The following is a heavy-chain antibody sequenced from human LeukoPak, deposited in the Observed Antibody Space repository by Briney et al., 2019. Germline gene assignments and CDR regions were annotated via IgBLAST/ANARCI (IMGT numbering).Heavy chain of an antibody. CDR3: ARFGYGDTFDI. D-gene: IGHD2-15*01. V-gene: IGHV3-74*01. J-gene: IGHJ3*02. Sequence: GGSLRLSCAASGFTFSNYCMHWVRQAPGKGLVWVSRINSDGSSTWYADSVKGRFTISRDNAKNTLSLQMNSLRAEDTAVYYCARFGYGDTFDIWGQGTMVTVSS. CDR2: INSDGSST. CDR1: GFTFSNYC.